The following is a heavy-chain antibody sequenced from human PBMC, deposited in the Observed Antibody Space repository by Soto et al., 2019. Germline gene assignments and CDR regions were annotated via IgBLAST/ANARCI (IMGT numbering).Heavy chain of an antibody. V-gene: IGHV3-30-3*01. CDR3: ARFRDIVVVTASPFQH. CDR2: ISYDGSNK. J-gene: IGHJ1*01. CDR1: GFTFSSYA. Sequence: GGSLRLSCAASGFTFSSYAMHWVRQAPGKGLEWVAVISYDGSNKYYADSVKGRFTISRDNSKNTLYLQMNSLRAEDTAVFYCARFRDIVVVTASPFQHWGQGTLVTVS. D-gene: IGHD2-21*02.